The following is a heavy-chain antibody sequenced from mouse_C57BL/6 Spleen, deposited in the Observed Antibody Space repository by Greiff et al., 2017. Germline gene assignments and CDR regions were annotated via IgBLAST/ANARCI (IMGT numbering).Heavy chain of an antibody. D-gene: IGHD1-3*01. CDR3: ARQHFPYDYAMDY. CDR1: GFTFSSYG. J-gene: IGHJ4*01. Sequence: EVQLVESGGDLVKPGGSLKLSCAASGFTFSSYGMSWVRQTPDKRLEWVATISSGGSYTYYPDSVKGRFTISRDNAKNTLYLQMSSLKSEDTAMYYCARQHFPYDYAMDYWGQGTSVTVSS. CDR2: ISSGGSYT. V-gene: IGHV5-6*01.